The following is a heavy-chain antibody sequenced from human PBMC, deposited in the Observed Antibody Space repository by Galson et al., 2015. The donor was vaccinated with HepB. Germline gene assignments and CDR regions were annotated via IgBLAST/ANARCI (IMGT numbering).Heavy chain of an antibody. CDR3: AKDMPVGAASVTTLDF. CDR2: ISGIGINT. J-gene: IGHJ4*02. D-gene: IGHD4-17*01. CDR1: GIMFANYA. V-gene: IGHV3-23*01. Sequence: SLRLSCAASGIMFANYAMSWVRQAPGKGLEWVSAISGIGINTYYADSVRGRFTISRDNSKNTLYLQMNSLRAEDTAVYYCAKDMPVGAASVTTLDFWGQGTPVTVSS.